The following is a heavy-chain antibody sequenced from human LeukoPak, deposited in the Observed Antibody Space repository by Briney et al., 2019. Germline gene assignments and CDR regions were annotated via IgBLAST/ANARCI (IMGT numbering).Heavy chain of an antibody. V-gene: IGHV4-39*01. CDR2: IYCRASP. D-gene: IGHD3-22*01. CDR1: GGSISSSSYY. J-gene: IGHJ5*02. CDR3: ARHPTYYYDSSGYVFGFDP. Sequence: TSEPLSLTCTVSGGSISSSSYYWGWIRHPPGKGLEWIGPIYCRASPYYNPSLKSRVTTSIDTSKNQFSLKLSSMTAADMAVYYCARHPTYYYDSSGYVFGFDPWGQGTLVTV.